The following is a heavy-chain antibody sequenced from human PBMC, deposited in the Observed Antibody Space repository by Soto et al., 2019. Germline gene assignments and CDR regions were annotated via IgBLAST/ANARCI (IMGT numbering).Heavy chain of an antibody. V-gene: IGHV4-31*01. D-gene: IGHD6-13*01. J-gene: IGHJ4*02. CDR3: SRLSPYSRYHGYFDY. Sequence: QVQLQESGPGLVKPSQTLSLTCIVSGGSISSGRYSWSWIPQHPGKGLEWIGYIYYSGSTYYNPSIQSLVNISVNTSKNHLSLMLRSVTAADTALYYCSRLSPYSRYHGYFDYWGQGTLVTVSS. CDR2: IYYSGST. CDR1: GGSISSGRYS.